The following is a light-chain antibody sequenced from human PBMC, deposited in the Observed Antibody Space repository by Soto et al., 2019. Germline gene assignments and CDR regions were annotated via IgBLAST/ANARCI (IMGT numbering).Light chain of an antibody. CDR2: EVS. CDR3: SLYTISRV. J-gene: IGLJ3*02. V-gene: IGLV2-14*01. Sequence: QSVLTQPASVSGSPGQSITISCTGPSSDVDRFDHVSWYQQHPGKVPKLIIYEVSSRPSGVSSRFSGSKSGNTASLTISGLQVEDEAHYYCSLYTISRVFGGGTKLTVL. CDR1: SSDVDRFDH.